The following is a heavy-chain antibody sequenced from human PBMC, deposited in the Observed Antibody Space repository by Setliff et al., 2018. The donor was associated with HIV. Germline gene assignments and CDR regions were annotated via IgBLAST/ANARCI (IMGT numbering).Heavy chain of an antibody. V-gene: IGHV4-61*02. CDR3: TRDLWGDDYYYNNMDV. CDR1: GGSVSSVNYY. Sequence: PSETLSLTCSVSGGSVSSVNYYWSWIRQAAGKGLEWIGRIYTRGNTNYNPSLRSRVTMSVDTSKNQFSLKVTSVTAADTAVYYCTRDLWGDDYYYNNMDVWGKGTTVTVSS. CDR2: IYTRGNT. D-gene: IGHD2-21*02. J-gene: IGHJ6*03.